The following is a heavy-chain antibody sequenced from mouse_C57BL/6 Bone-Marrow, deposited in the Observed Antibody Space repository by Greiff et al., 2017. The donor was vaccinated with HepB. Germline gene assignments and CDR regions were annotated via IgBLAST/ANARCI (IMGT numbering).Heavy chain of an antibody. Sequence: VQLKQSGPELVKPGASVKISCKASGYSFTDYNMNWVKQSNGKSLEWIGVINPNYGTTSYNQKFKGKATLTVDQSSSTAYMQLNSLTSEDSAVYYCASYGNFSYWYFDVWGTGTTVTVSS. CDR1: GYSFTDYN. J-gene: IGHJ1*03. V-gene: IGHV1-39*01. D-gene: IGHD2-1*01. CDR2: INPNYGTT. CDR3: ASYGNFSYWYFDV.